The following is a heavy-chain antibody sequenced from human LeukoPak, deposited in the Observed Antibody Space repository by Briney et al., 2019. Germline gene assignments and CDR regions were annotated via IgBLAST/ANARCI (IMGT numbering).Heavy chain of an antibody. CDR3: ARDSNIVVVPAARGYMDV. CDR1: GDTFSGYY. CDR2: INPSGGST. J-gene: IGHJ6*03. D-gene: IGHD2-2*01. Sequence: ASVKVSCKASGDTFSGYYMHWVRQAPGQGLEWMGLINPSGGSTSYAQKFQGRVTMTRDMSTSTAYMELSSLRSEDTAVYYCARDSNIVVVPAARGYMDVWGKGTTVTVSS. V-gene: IGHV1-46*01.